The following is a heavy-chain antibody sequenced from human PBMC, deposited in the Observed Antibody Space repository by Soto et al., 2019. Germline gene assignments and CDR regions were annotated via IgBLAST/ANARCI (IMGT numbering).Heavy chain of an antibody. CDR3: ARAPRGNYGYPSYFDY. CDR2: FSYTGTT. Sequence: SETLSLTCTVSGGSISSYYWSWIRQPPGKGLKWIGYFSYTGTTNYNPSLKSRVTISADTSKNQFSLKLSSVTAADTAEYYCARAPRGNYGYPSYFDYWGQGTLVTVSS. V-gene: IGHV4-59*01. CDR1: GGSISSYY. J-gene: IGHJ4*02. D-gene: IGHD3-10*01.